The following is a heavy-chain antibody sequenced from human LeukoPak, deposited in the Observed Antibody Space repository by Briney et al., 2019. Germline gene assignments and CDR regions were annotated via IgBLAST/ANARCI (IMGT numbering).Heavy chain of an antibody. J-gene: IGHJ3*02. D-gene: IGHD3-22*01. Sequence: PSETLSLTCAVYGGSFSGYYWSWIRQPPGKGLEWIGEINHSGSTNYNPSLKSRVTISVDTSKNQFSLKLSSVTAADTAVYYCARHWYYYDSSGLVPDAFDIWGQGTMVTVSS. CDR2: INHSGST. CDR1: GGSFSGYY. CDR3: ARHWYYYDSSGLVPDAFDI. V-gene: IGHV4-34*01.